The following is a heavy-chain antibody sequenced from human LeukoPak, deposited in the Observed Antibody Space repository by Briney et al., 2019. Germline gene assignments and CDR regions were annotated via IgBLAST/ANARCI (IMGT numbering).Heavy chain of an antibody. CDR1: GFTFSSYW. CDR3: ARDSTWLQLFY. D-gene: IGHD5-24*01. J-gene: IGHJ4*02. V-gene: IGHV3-7*03. CDR2: INQDGSRK. Sequence: GSLRLSCAASGFTFSSYWMTWVRQAPGKGLEWVANINQDGSRKYYVDSVKGRFTISRDNAQNSLYLQMSSLRAEDTAVYYCARDSTWLQLFYWGQGTLVTVSS.